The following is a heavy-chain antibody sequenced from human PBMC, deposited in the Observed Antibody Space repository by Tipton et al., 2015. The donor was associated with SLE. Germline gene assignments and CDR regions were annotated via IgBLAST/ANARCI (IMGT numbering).Heavy chain of an antibody. D-gene: IGHD1-14*01. J-gene: IGHJ4*02. CDR1: GFTFSSSG. Sequence: SLRLSCAASGFTFSSSGFHWVRQAPGKGLEWLAFIRFDGSDQYYGDSVKGRFTIFSDISESTLYLQMNNLREDDTGVYFCVKDNPALDYWGQGTQVIVSS. V-gene: IGHV3-30*02. CDR2: IRFDGSDQ. CDR3: VKDNPALDY.